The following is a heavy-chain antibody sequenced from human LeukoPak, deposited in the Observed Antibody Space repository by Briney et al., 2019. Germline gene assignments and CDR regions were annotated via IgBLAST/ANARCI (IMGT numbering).Heavy chain of an antibody. CDR3: ARLRGPNCSGGSCYDY. CDR2: INTNTGNP. Sequence: ASVKVSCKASGYTFTGYYMHWVRQAPGQGLEWMGWINTNTGNPTYAQGFTGRFVFSLDTSVSTAYLQISSLKAEDTAVYYCARLRGPNCSGGSCYDYWGQGTLVTVSS. V-gene: IGHV7-4-1*02. D-gene: IGHD2-15*01. CDR1: GYTFTGYY. J-gene: IGHJ4*02.